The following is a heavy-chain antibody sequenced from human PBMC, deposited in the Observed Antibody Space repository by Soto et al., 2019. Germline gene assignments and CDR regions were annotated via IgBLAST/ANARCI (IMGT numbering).Heavy chain of an antibody. Sequence: QVQLVQSGAEVKKPGSSVKVSCKASGGTFSSYTISWVRQAPGQGLEWMGRIIPILGIANYAQKFQGRVTITADXXTXTXXMELSSLRSEDTAVYYCARTYYYGSGRHYYYGMDVWGQGTTVTVSS. CDR2: IIPILGIA. J-gene: IGHJ6*02. V-gene: IGHV1-69*02. D-gene: IGHD3-10*01. CDR1: GGTFSSYT. CDR3: ARTYYYGSGRHYYYGMDV.